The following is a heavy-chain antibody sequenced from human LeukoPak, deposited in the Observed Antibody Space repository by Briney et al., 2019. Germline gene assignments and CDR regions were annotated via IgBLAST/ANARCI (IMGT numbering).Heavy chain of an antibody. D-gene: IGHD1-26*01. CDR3: AGRDKLSPVGGWFDP. Sequence: GESLKISCKGSGYSFTNYWIAWVRQMPGKGLEWMGIMNPDDSAGRYSPSFQGQVTMSADKSISTAYLQWNSLKASDTAMYYCAGRDKLSPVGGWFDPWGQGTLVTVSS. CDR1: GYSFTNYW. J-gene: IGHJ5*02. CDR2: MNPDDSAG. V-gene: IGHV5-51*01.